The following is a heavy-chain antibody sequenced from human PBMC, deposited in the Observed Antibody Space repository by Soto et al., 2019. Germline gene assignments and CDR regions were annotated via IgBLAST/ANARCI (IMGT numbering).Heavy chain of an antibody. CDR2: ISYDGSNK. V-gene: IGHV3-30*18. Sequence: QVQLVESGGGAVQPGRSLRLSCAASGFTFSSYGMHWVRQAPGKGLEWVAVISYDGSNKYYADSVKGRFTISRDNSKNTLYLQMNSLRAEDTAVYYCAKDLYDFWSGYPPYNWFDPWGQGTLVTVSS. CDR1: GFTFSSYG. D-gene: IGHD3-3*01. CDR3: AKDLYDFWSGYPPYNWFDP. J-gene: IGHJ5*02.